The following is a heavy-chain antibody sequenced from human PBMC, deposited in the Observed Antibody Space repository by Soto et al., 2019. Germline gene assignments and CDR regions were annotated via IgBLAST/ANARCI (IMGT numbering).Heavy chain of an antibody. J-gene: IGHJ3*02. V-gene: IGHV1-46*03. CDR1: GYTFTSYY. CDR3: ARAPNHRYCSGGSCYSDAFDI. Sequence: VKVSCKASGYTFTSYYMHWVRQAPGQGLEWMGIINPSGGSTSYAQKFQGRVTMTRDTSTSTVYMELSSLRSEDTAVYYCARAPNHRYCSGGSCYSDAFDIWGQGTMVTVSS. D-gene: IGHD2-15*01. CDR2: INPSGGST.